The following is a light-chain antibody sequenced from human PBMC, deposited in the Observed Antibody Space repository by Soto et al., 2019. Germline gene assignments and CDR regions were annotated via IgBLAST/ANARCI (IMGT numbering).Light chain of an antibody. J-gene: IGLJ2*01. Sequence: QSALTQPRSVSGSPGQSVTISCTGTSSDVGGYNYVSWCQQHPGKAPKLIIYDVSKRPSGVPDRFSGSKSANTASLTISGLQAEDEADYYCCSYAGNYFVIFGGGTKLTVL. CDR3: CSYAGNYFVI. CDR2: DVS. V-gene: IGLV2-11*01. CDR1: SSDVGGYNY.